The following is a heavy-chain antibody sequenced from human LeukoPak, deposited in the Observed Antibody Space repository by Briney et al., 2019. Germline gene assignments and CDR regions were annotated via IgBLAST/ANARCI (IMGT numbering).Heavy chain of an antibody. CDR3: ARGHVSIGP. D-gene: IGHD3-3*02. V-gene: IGHV3-7*01. Sequence: GGSLRLSCAASGFTFSTYWMSWVRQAPGKGLEWVAGIKEDGSEIYYVDSVKGRFTISRDNAKNSLYLQMNSLGAEDTAVYYCARGHVSIGPWGQGTLVTVSS. CDR1: GFTFSTYW. J-gene: IGHJ4*02. CDR2: IKEDGSEI.